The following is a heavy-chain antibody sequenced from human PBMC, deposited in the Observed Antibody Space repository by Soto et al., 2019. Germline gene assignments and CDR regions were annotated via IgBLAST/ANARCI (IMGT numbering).Heavy chain of an antibody. D-gene: IGHD3-3*01. J-gene: IGHJ6*02. CDR1: GGSITTSDYS. V-gene: IGHV4-30-2*01. Sequence: SETLSLTCAVSGGSITTSDYSWSWIRQPPGRGLEWIGSIYHTGATHYIPSLKSRLTMSLDKSKNHFSLDLSSVTAADTALYYCVRERTIFGVAPGGGVDVWGQGTTVTVSS. CDR3: VRERTIFGVAPGGGVDV. CDR2: IYHTGAT.